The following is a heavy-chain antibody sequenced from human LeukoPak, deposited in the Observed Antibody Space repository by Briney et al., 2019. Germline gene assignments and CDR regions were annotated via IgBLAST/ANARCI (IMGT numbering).Heavy chain of an antibody. CDR3: ARSTGFYTTYYMDV. CDR2: VRSDGTT. Sequence: SETLTLTCTVSGDSMGSYYWNWLRQPPGKGLEWIGRVRSDGTTYNNPSLESAVTMSVDTSNNHFSLRLSSVTAADTAVYYCARSTGFYTTYYMDVWGKGTTVTVSS. D-gene: IGHD3-22*01. J-gene: IGHJ6*03. CDR1: GDSMGSYY. V-gene: IGHV4-4*07.